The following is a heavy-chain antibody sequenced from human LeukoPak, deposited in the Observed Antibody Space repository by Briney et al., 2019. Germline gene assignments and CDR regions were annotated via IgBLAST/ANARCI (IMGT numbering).Heavy chain of an antibody. CDR2: INPNSGGT. D-gene: IGHD5-12*01. V-gene: IGHV1-2*02. CDR3: ARDPGYSGYDYYFDY. J-gene: IGHJ4*02. Sequence: GASVKVSCKASGYTFTGYYMHWVRQAPGQGLEWMGWINPNSGGTNYAQKFQGRVTMTRDTSISTAYMELSRLRSDDTAVYYCARDPGYSGYDYYFDYWGQGTLVTASS. CDR1: GYTFTGYY.